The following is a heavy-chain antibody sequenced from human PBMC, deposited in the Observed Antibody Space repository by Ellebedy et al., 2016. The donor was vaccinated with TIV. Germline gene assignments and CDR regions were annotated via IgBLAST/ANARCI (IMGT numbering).Heavy chain of an antibody. CDR1: GFTFSDYY. J-gene: IGHJ4*02. D-gene: IGHD3-10*01. CDR2: ISSSTTYT. CDR3: ARDYYGSGSYSSD. V-gene: IGHV3-11*06. Sequence: PGGSLRLSCAASGFTFSDYYMSWIRQAPGTGLEWISYISSSTTYTTYADSVKGRFTISRDNAKNSLYLRMNSLRAEDTAVYYCARDYYGSGSYSSDWGQGTLVTVSS.